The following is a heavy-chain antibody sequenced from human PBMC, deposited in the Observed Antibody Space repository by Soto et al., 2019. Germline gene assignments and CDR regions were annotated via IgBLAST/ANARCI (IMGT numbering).Heavy chain of an antibody. Sequence: ASVKVSCKVSGYTLTELSMHWVRQAPGKGLEWMGGFDPEDGETIYAQKFQGRVTMTEDTSTDTAYMELSSLRSEDTAVYYCATKAGWPNWFDPWGQGTLVTVS. J-gene: IGHJ5*02. CDR1: GYTLTELS. CDR3: ATKAGWPNWFDP. V-gene: IGHV1-24*01. CDR2: FDPEDGET.